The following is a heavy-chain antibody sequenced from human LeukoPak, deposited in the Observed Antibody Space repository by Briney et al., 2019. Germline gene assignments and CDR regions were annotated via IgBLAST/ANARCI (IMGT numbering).Heavy chain of an antibody. V-gene: IGHV4-30-2*01. D-gene: IGHD3-3*01. J-gene: IGHJ5*02. Sequence: SETLSLTCAVSGGSISSGGYSWSWIRQPPGKGLEWIGYIYHSGSTYYNPSLKSRVTISVDRSKNQFSLKLSSVTAADTAVYYCARAPKTLRFLARFDPWGQGTLVTVSS. CDR3: ARAPKTLRFLARFDP. CDR2: IYHSGST. CDR1: GGSISSGGYS.